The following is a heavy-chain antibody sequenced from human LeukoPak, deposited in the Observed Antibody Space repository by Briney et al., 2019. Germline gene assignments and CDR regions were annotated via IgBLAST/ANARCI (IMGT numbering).Heavy chain of an antibody. CDR2: IIPILGIA. Sequence: SVKVSCRASGGTFSSYAISWVRQAPGQGLEWMGRIIPILGIANYAQKFQGRVTITADKSTSTAYMELSGLRSEDTAVYYCAAEGDILTGNEATPAAFDIWGQGTMVTVSS. D-gene: IGHD3-9*01. J-gene: IGHJ3*02. V-gene: IGHV1-69*04. CDR1: GGTFSSYA. CDR3: AAEGDILTGNEATPAAFDI.